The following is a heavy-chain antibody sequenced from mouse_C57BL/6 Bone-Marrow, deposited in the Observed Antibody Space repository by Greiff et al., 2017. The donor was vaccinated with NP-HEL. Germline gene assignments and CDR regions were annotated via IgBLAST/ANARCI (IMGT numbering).Heavy chain of an antibody. CDR1: GYTFTSYG. Sequence: VQLQQSGAELARPGASVKLSCKASGYTFTSYGISWVKQRTGQGLEWIGEIYPGSGNTYYNEKFKGKATLTADKSSSTAYMELRSLTSEDSAVYFCNILRYFDVWGTGTTVTVSS. CDR3: NILRYFDV. J-gene: IGHJ1*03. V-gene: IGHV1-81*01. D-gene: IGHD1-1*01. CDR2: IYPGSGNT.